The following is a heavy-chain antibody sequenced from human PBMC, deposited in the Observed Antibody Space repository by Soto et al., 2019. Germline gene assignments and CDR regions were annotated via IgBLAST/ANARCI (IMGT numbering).Heavy chain of an antibody. J-gene: IGHJ4*02. CDR2: IYYSGST. D-gene: IGHD1-26*01. CDR3: GRGARRMTYYSFDY. Sequence: QVQLQESGPGLVKPSQTLSLTCTVSGDSIRSGDYYWSWIREPPGKGLEWIGYIYYSGSTYYNQSLKSLVTISLDTSKNQSSLKLSSVTAAATAVYYCGRGARRMTYYSFDYWGQGTLVTFSS. V-gene: IGHV4-30-4*01. CDR1: GDSIRSGDYY.